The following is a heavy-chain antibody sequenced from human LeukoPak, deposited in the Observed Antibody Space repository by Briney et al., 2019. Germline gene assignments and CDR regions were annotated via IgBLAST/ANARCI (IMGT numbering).Heavy chain of an antibody. CDR1: GGSISSSSYY. CDR2: IYYSGST. CDR3: ASPGRYSYGYGFGNWFDP. D-gene: IGHD5-18*01. V-gene: IGHV4-39*07. J-gene: IGHJ5*02. Sequence: SETLSLTCTVSGGSISSSSYYWGWIRQPPGKGLEWIGSIYYSGSTYYNPSLKSRVTISVDTSKNQFSLKLSSVTAADTAVYYCASPGRYSYGYGFGNWFDPWGQGTLVTVSS.